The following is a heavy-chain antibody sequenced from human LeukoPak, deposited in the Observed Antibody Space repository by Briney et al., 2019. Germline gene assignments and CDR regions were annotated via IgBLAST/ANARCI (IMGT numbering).Heavy chain of an antibody. CDR2: VSYSGST. CDR1: GGSISSYY. CDR3: ARVCSSSWFYFDY. J-gene: IGHJ4*02. V-gene: IGHV4-59*01. D-gene: IGHD6-13*01. Sequence: PSETLSLTCTVSGGSISSYYWSWIRQPPGKGLEWIGYVSYSGSTNYNPSLKSRVTISLDTSKNQFSLKLSSVTAADTAVYYCARVCSSSWFYFDYWGQGTLVTVSS.